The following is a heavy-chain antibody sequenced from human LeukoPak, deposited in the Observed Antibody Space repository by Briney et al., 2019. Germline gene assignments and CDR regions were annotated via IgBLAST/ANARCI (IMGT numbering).Heavy chain of an antibody. CDR1: GFTFSSYG. J-gene: IGHJ3*02. CDR3: ARGGSYLSAFDI. V-gene: IGHV3-30*02. Sequence: GGSLRLSCAAPGFTFSSYGMHWVRQAPGKGLEWVAFIRYDGSNKYYADSVKGRFTISRDNSKNTLYLQMNSLRAEDTAVYYCARGGSYLSAFDIWGQGTMVTVSS. CDR2: IRYDGSNK. D-gene: IGHD1-26*01.